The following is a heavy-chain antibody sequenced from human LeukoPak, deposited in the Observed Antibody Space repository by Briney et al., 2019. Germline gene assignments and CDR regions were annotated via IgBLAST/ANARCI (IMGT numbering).Heavy chain of an antibody. V-gene: IGHV3-7*05. Sequence: PGGPLRLSCAASGFTFSSYWMSWVRQAPGKGLEWVANIKHDGSEKYYVDSVKGRFTISRDNAKDSLYLQMKSLRAEDTAVYYCASGTYYWGQGTLVTVSS. J-gene: IGHJ4*02. CDR3: ASGTYY. D-gene: IGHD1-26*01. CDR2: IKHDGSEK. CDR1: GFTFSSYW.